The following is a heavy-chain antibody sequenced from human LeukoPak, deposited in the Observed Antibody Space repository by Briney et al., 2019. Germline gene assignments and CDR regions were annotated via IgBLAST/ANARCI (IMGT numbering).Heavy chain of an antibody. V-gene: IGHV3-64*01. Sequence: GGSLRLSCAASGFTFSSYAMHWVRQAPGKGLEYVSAISSNGGSAYYANSVKGRFTISRDNSKNTLYLQMGSLRAEDMAVYYCARDSFVDSSGWLAFDPWGQGTLVTVSS. CDR1: GFTFSSYA. D-gene: IGHD6-19*01. J-gene: IGHJ5*02. CDR2: ISSNGGSA. CDR3: ARDSFVDSSGWLAFDP.